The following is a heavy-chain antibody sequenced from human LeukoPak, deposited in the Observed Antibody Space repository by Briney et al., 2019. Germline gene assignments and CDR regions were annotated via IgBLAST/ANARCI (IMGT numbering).Heavy chain of an antibody. CDR3: AKDSASLSSYFATYFDY. D-gene: IGHD6-19*01. CDR2: ISYDGTTNK. V-gene: IGHV3-30*18. Sequence: GGSLRLSCAASGFTFSSYSMNWVRQAPGKGLEWVAVISYDGTTNKYYADSVKGRFTISRDNSKNTLYLQMNSLRAEDTAVYYCAKDSASLSSYFATYFDYWGQGTLVTVSS. J-gene: IGHJ4*02. CDR1: GFTFSSYS.